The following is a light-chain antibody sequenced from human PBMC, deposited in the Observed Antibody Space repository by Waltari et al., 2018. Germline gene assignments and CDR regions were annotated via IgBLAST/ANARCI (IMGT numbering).Light chain of an antibody. CDR1: QGISND. V-gene: IGKV1-27*01. CDR2: EAS. CDR3: QHYASIPLS. Sequence: DIQMTQSPSSLSASVGDRVTITCRASQGISNDLAWYQQKPGETPKLLIYEASSLQGGIPSRFSGSGSGTDFTLIISTLQLEDFASYYCQHYASIPLSFGGGTEVEIK. J-gene: IGKJ4*01.